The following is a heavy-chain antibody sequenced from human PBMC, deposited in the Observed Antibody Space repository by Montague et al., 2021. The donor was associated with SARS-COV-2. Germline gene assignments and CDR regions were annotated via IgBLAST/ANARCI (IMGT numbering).Heavy chain of an antibody. V-gene: IGHV4-34*01. D-gene: IGHD3-10*01. J-gene: IGHJ6*03. Sequence: SETLFLTCAVHGGSFSTYSWNWIRQPPGKGLEWIGEIHHGGSTNYNPSLKSRLTISADTSKNQFSLKLTSVAAADTAVYYCARLRDGVVPSPILGVGPYYSYYYMDVWGRGTTVTVSS. CDR3: ARLRDGVVPSPILGVGPYYSYYYMDV. CDR2: IHHGGST. CDR1: GGSFSTYS.